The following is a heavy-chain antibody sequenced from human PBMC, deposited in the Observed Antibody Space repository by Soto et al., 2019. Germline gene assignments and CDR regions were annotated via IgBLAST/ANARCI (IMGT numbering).Heavy chain of an antibody. Sequence: ASVKVSCKVSGYTLTELSMHWGRQAPGKGLEWMGGFDPEDGETIYAQKFQGRVTMTEDTSTDTAYMELSSLRSEDTAVYYCATDLIEGIWFYAFDIWGQGTMVTVSS. D-gene: IGHD3-10*01. V-gene: IGHV1-24*01. CDR2: FDPEDGET. J-gene: IGHJ3*02. CDR3: ATDLIEGIWFYAFDI. CDR1: GYTLTELS.